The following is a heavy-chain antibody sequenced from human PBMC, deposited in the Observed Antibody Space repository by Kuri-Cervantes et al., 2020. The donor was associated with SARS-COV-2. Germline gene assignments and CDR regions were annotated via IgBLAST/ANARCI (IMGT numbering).Heavy chain of an antibody. CDR1: GFTFSSYW. D-gene: IGHD2-21*02. CDR3: ARAQVVTTIPTFFDY. V-gene: IGHV3-7*03. CDR2: IKQDGSEK. J-gene: IGHJ4*02. Sequence: GESLKISCAASGFTFSSYWMSWVRQAPGKGLEWVANIKQDGSEKYYVDSVKGRFTISRDNARNSLYLQMNSLRADDTAVYYCARAQVVTTIPTFFDYWGQGSLVTVSS.